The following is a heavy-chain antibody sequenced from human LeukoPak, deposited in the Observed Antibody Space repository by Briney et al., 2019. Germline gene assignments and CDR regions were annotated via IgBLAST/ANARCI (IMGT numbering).Heavy chain of an antibody. CDR1: GFIFNHHA. D-gene: IGHD4-11*01. CDR2: IRSDKSNK. J-gene: IGHJ4*02. CDR3: AKDAQRGFDYSNSLEY. Sequence: PGGSLRLSCAASGFIFNHHAMHWVRQAPGKGLEWVAVIRSDKSNKFYADSVRGRFTISRDDSRKTVYLQMEKMTAEDTAIYYCAKDAQRGFDYSNSLEYWGQGALVTVAS. V-gene: IGHV3-30*02.